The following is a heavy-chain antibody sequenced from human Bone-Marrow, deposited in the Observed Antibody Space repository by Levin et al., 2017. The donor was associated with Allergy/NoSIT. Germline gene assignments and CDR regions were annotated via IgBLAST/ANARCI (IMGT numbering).Heavy chain of an antibody. J-gene: IGHJ6*02. CDR1: GFTFNNFG. CDR3: AKEVEELNPRYYAMDV. Sequence: PGGSLRLSCAASGFTFNNFGMHWVRQAPGKGLEWVAVISYDGSKTYYADSVKGRFTISRDNSKNTLYLQINSLRTEDTAVYHCAKEVEELNPRYYAMDVWGQGTTVTVSS. D-gene: IGHD1-26*01. CDR2: ISYDGSKT. V-gene: IGHV3-30*18.